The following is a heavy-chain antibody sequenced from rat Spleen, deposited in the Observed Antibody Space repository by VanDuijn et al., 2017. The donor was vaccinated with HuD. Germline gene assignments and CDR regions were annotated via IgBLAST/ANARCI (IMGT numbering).Heavy chain of an antibody. V-gene: IGHV5-31*01. Sequence: EVQLVESGGGLVQPGRSLKLSCVASGFTFNNYWMTWIRQAPGKGLEWVASITNTGDNTYYRDSVKGRFTISRDNAKSSLYLQMDSLRSEDTATYYCTRDRILRSTGFDYWGQGVMVTVSS. CDR2: ITNTGDNT. D-gene: IGHD1-6*01. J-gene: IGHJ2*01. CDR3: TRDRILRSTGFDY. CDR1: GFTFNNYW.